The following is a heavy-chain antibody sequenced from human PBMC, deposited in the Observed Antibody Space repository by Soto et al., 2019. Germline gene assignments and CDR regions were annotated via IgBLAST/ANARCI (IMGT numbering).Heavy chain of an antibody. CDR2: INPNSGNT. J-gene: IGHJ5*02. V-gene: IGHV1-8*01. CDR1: GYTFTSYD. CDR3: ARGPLVLKLERRPFDP. D-gene: IGHD1-1*01. Sequence: QVQLVQSGAEVKKPGASVKVSCKASGYTFTSYDINWVRQATGQGLEWMGWINPNSGNTGYAQKFQGRVPMTRNNSISTAYRELSSLRSEDTAVYYCARGPLVLKLERRPFDPWGQGTLVTVSS.